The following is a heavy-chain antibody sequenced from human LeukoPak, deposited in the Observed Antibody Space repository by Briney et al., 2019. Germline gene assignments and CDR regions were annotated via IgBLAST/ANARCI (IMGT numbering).Heavy chain of an antibody. CDR2: IYSGGST. CDR3: AKDFYSSSWYYFDY. J-gene: IGHJ4*02. V-gene: IGHV3-53*01. D-gene: IGHD6-13*01. Sequence: GGSLRLSCAASGFTVSSNYMSWVRQAPGKGLEWVSVIYSGGSTYYADSVKGRFTISRDNSKNTLYLQMNSLRAEDTAVYYCAKDFYSSSWYYFDYWGQGTLVTVSS. CDR1: GFTVSSNY.